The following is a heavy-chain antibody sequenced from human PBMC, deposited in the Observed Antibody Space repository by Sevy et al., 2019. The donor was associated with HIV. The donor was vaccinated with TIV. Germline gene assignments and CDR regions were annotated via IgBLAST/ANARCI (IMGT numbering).Heavy chain of an antibody. CDR3: VEDKNDYGGSYFES. V-gene: IGHV4-38-2*01. CDR1: HYSIRSAYQ. J-gene: IGHJ4*02. D-gene: IGHD4-17*01. Sequence: SETLSPTCAVSHYSIRSAYQWGWIRQSPGKGLEWIGSIYPRGSAFYNPSLKSRLSISVDMSKNQFSLNLRSVTAADTAVYYCVEDKNDYGGSYFESWGPGTLVTVSS. CDR2: IYPRGSA.